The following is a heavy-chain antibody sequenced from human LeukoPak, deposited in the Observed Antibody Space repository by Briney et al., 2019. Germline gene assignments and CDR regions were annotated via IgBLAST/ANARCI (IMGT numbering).Heavy chain of an antibody. V-gene: IGHV3-30*18. J-gene: IGHJ4*02. CDR1: GFTFNTFG. Sequence: GRSLRLSCAASGFTFNTFGMHWVRQSPGKGLEWVAVITYDGRNKYYGDSVKGRFTISRDNSKNSLYLQMNSLRTEDTALYYCAKDGGVDTATLFDYWGQGTLVTVSS. D-gene: IGHD5-18*01. CDR2: ITYDGRNK. CDR3: AKDGGVDTATLFDY.